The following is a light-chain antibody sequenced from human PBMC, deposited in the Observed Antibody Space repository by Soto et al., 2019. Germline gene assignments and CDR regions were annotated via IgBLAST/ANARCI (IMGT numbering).Light chain of an antibody. CDR1: SGSIASGY. Sequence: NFMLTQPHSVSESPGKTVTISCTRSSGSIASGYVQWYQQRPGSAPTTVIYEDNQRPSGVPDRFSGSIDTSSNSASLTISGLKIEDEADYYCQSYHSSTPYVFGTGTKLTVL. CDR2: EDN. V-gene: IGLV6-57*03. J-gene: IGLJ1*01. CDR3: QSYHSSTPYV.